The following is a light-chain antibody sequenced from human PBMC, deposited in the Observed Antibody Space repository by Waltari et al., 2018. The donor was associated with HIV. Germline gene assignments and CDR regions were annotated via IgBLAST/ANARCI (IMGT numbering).Light chain of an antibody. J-gene: IGLJ2*01. Sequence: SAVTQPASVSGLPGQSITISCTGGASVFGLSTFVSWYQQHPGKLPRLILYDVDRRASGISDRFSGSKSGHTASLNISGLRAEDEADYYCSSFTADFTLVFGGGTKVTVL. CDR1: ASVFGLSTF. CDR3: SSFTADFTLV. CDR2: DVD. V-gene: IGLV2-14*03.